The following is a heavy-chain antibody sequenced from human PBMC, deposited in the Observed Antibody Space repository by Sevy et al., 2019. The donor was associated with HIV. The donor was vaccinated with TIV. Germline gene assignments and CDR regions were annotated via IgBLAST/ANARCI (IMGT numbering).Heavy chain of an antibody. Sequence: SETLSLTCAVSGYSISSGYYWGWIRQPPGKGLEWIGSIYHSGSTYYNPSLKSRVTISVDTSKNQFSLKLSSVTAADTAVYYCARILGVVGGGGAFDISGQGTLVTVSS. CDR1: GYSISSGYY. V-gene: IGHV4-38-2*01. D-gene: IGHD3-16*01. J-gene: IGHJ3*02. CDR2: IYHSGST. CDR3: ARILGVVGGGGAFDI.